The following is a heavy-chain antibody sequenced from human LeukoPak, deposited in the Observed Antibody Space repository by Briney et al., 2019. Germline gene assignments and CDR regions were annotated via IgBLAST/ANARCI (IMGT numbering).Heavy chain of an antibody. V-gene: IGHV4-39*01. Sequence: SETLSLTCTVSGGSISSSSYYWGWIRQPPGKGLEWIGSIYYSGSTYYNPSLKSRVTISVDTSKNQFSLKLSSVTAADTAVYYCARRYYYDSSGYYQYFDYWGQGTLVTVSS. CDR2: IYYSGST. CDR3: ARRYYYDSSGYYQYFDY. CDR1: GGSISSSSYY. J-gene: IGHJ4*02. D-gene: IGHD3-22*01.